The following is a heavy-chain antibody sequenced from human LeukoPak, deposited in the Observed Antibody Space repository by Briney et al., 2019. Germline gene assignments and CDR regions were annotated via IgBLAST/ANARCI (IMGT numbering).Heavy chain of an antibody. CDR1: GGSFSGYY. V-gene: IGHV4-34*01. J-gene: IGHJ6*03. Sequence: PETLSLTCAVYGGSFSGYYWSWIRQPPGKGLEWIGEINHSGSTNYNPSLKSRVTISVDTSKNQFSLKLSSVTAADTAVYYCARGKRDIVVIPAAIHYYYMDVWGKGTTVTVSS. CDR3: ARGKRDIVVIPAAIHYYYMDV. CDR2: INHSGST. D-gene: IGHD2-2*02.